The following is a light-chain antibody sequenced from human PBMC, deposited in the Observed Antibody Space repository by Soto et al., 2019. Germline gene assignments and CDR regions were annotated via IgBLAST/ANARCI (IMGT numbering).Light chain of an antibody. CDR2: YDS. CDR1: NIGSKS. Sequence: SYELTQPPSVSVAPGKTARITCGGKNIGSKSVHWYQQKPGQAPVLVIYYDSDRPSGIPERFSGSNSGNTATLTINRVEAGDEADHYCQVWDSSSDHVVFGGGTKLTVL. V-gene: IGLV3-21*04. J-gene: IGLJ2*01. CDR3: QVWDSSSDHVV.